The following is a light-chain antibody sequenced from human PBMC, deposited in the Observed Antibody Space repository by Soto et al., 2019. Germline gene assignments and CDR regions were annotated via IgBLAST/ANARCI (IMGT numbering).Light chain of an antibody. V-gene: IGLV2-14*03. CDR3: SSYTSDNVLV. CDR2: EII. J-gene: IGLJ2*01. CDR1: SSDVGGYNC. Sequence: QSALTQPASVSGSPGQSITIAFTGTSSDVGGYNCVSWYQQHPGKAPKLMIYEIINRPSGVYNRFSGSKSGHTDSLTISGLRAEDEADYYCSSYTSDNVLVFGGGNKLTVL.